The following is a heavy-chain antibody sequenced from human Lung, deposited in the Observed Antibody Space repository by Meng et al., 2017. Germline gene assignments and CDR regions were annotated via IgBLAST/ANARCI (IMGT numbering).Heavy chain of an antibody. Sequence: QVHPVQSGAEVTKPGAPVKVSCKSSDYTFTGYGVSWVRQAPGQGLEWMAWLGAHDGDRSHAPRFQGRVTVTTDRLTATSFMELRNLRYDDTAVYYCARGTPGRSYSDFWGQGTLVTVSS. J-gene: IGHJ4*02. CDR2: LGAHDGDR. CDR3: ARGTPGRSYSDF. D-gene: IGHD3-10*01. V-gene: IGHV1-18*04. CDR1: DYTFTGYG.